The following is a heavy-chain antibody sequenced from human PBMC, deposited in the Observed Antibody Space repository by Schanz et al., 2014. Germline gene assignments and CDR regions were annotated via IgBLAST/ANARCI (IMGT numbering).Heavy chain of an antibody. CDR3: ARDGVDAAAGGNY. CDR2: INPNTGGT. J-gene: IGHJ4*02. V-gene: IGHV1-2*04. CDR1: GYTFSDYY. D-gene: IGHD6-13*01. Sequence: QVQLVQSGAEVKKPGASVKVSCKASGYTFSDYYIHWVRQAPGQGLEWMGWINPNTGGTNFAQKFQGWVTMTRDTSISTAYMELSRLKSDDTAVYYCARDGVDAAAGGNYWGQGTLVTVSS.